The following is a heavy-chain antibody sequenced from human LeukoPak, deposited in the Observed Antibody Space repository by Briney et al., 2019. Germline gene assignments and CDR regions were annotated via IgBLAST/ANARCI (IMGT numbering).Heavy chain of an antibody. V-gene: IGHV3-13*01. CDR2: IGTAGDT. J-gene: IGHJ6*02. CDR1: GFTFSSYD. D-gene: IGHD3-3*01. CDR3: ARGARYDFWRHLHYYYYYGMDV. Sequence: GGSLRLSCAASGFTFSSYDMHWVRHATGKGLEWVSAIGTAGDTYYSGSVKGRFTISRENAKNSLYLQMNSLRAEDTAVYYCARGARYDFWRHLHYYYYYGMDVWGQGTTVTVSS.